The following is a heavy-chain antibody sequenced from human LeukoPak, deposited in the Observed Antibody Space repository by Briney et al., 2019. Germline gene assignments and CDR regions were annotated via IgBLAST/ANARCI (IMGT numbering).Heavy chain of an antibody. Sequence: SETLSLTCTVSGGSISSSSYYWGWIRQPPGKGLEWIGSIDYSGSTYYNPSLKSRVTISVDTSKNQFSLKLSSVTAADTAVYYCARVLTRYSSSWPSFDYWGQGTLVTVSS. CDR1: GGSISSSSYY. D-gene: IGHD6-13*01. CDR3: ARVLTRYSSSWPSFDY. CDR2: IDYSGST. V-gene: IGHV4-39*07. J-gene: IGHJ4*02.